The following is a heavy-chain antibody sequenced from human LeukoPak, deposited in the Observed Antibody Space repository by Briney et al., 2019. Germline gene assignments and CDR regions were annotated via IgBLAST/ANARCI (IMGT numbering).Heavy chain of an antibody. Sequence: SETLSLTCAVSGASVVSGGYYWTWVRQHPGKGLEWIGHMYYSVSTDYNPSLKSRLTISEDTAKNQFSLKLSSVTAADTAVYYCARSEGGSIDFWGQGTLVIVSS. D-gene: IGHD3-16*01. V-gene: IGHV4-31*11. CDR1: GASVVSGGYY. CDR3: ARSEGGSIDF. CDR2: MYYSVST. J-gene: IGHJ4*02.